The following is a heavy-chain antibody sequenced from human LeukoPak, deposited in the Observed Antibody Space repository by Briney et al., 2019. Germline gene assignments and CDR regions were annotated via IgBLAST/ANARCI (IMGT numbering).Heavy chain of an antibody. CDR3: ARHSLVGATRSYFDY. V-gene: IGHV5-51*01. J-gene: IGHJ4*02. D-gene: IGHD1-26*01. CDR2: IYPSDSDT. Sequence: GESLKISCKGSGFNFPNYWIGWVRQMPGKGLEWMGIIYPSDSDTRYSPSFQGQVTISADKSISTAYLQWSSLKASDTAIYFCARHSLVGATRSYFDYWGQGTQVAVSS. CDR1: GFNFPNYW.